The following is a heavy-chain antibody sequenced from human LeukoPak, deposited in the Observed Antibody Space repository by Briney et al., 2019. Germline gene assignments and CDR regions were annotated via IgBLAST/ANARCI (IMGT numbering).Heavy chain of an antibody. J-gene: IGHJ4*02. Sequence: SETLSLTCAVYGGSFSGYYWSWIRQPPGKGLEWIGEINHSGSTNYNPSLKSRVTISVDTSKNQFSLKLSSVTAADTAVYYCARDWESFDYWGQGTLVTVSS. CDR3: ARDWESFDY. CDR2: INHSGST. CDR1: GGSFSGYY. V-gene: IGHV4-34*01. D-gene: IGHD3-16*01.